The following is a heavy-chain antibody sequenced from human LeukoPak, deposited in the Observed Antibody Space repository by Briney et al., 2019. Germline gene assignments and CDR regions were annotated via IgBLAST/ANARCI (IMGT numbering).Heavy chain of an antibody. Sequence: GGSLRLSCAASGFTFSSYAMHWVRQAPGKGLEWVAVISYDGSNKYYADSVKGRFTISRDNSKNTLYLQMNSLRAEDTAVYYCARDQYSSSWYVLDYWGQGTLVTVSS. D-gene: IGHD6-13*01. CDR1: GFTFSSYA. V-gene: IGHV3-30-3*01. CDR2: ISYDGSNK. J-gene: IGHJ4*02. CDR3: ARDQYSSSWYVLDY.